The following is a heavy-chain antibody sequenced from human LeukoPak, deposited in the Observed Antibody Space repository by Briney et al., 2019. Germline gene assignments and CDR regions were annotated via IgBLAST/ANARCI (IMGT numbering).Heavy chain of an antibody. CDR1: GFTVSTNC. Sequence: GGSLRLSCAASGFTVSTNCMTWVRQAPGKGLEWVSTIYSGGTTYYADSVMGRFTISRHNSRNTLYLQMNSLTAEDTAVYYCAKDLSSSWQKDYWGQGTLVTVSS. CDR3: AKDLSSSWQKDY. J-gene: IGHJ4*02. D-gene: IGHD6-13*01. V-gene: IGHV3-53*01. CDR2: IYSGGTT.